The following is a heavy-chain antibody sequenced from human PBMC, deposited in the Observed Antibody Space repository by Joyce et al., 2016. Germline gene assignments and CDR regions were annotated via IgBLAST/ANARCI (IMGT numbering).Heavy chain of an antibody. Sequence: QVHLQESGPGLVKPSETLSLTCIVSGDSVTSLFWNWIRQPPGKGLEWVAHISSTGSPMYNPSLKSRATISLDAPRNQFSVKLTSVTAADTAIYYCARDGGYYFDYWGQGTLVAVSS. CDR1: GDSVTSLF. CDR3: ARDGGYYFDY. J-gene: IGHJ4*02. CDR2: ISSTGSP. V-gene: IGHV4-59*02. D-gene: IGHD3-16*01.